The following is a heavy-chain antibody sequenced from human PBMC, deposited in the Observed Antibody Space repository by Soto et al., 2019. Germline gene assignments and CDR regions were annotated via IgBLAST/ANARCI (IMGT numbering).Heavy chain of an antibody. D-gene: IGHD6-19*01. CDR2: ITSDTNTI. CDR1: GFPFSIYS. V-gene: IGHV3-48*02. J-gene: IGHJ4*02. Sequence: EVQLVESGGGLVQPGGSLRLTCVASGFPFSIYSMNWVRQAPGKGLEWSSYITSDTNTIKYADSVKGRFTISRDNAKNVVYLQMNGVRDEDTAVYFCARSVEGHFDYWGQGTVVTVSS. CDR3: ARSVEGHFDY.